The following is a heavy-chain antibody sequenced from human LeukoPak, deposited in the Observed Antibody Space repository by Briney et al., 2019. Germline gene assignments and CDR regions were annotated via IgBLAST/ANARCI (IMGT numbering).Heavy chain of an antibody. J-gene: IGHJ4*02. CDR3: ARGYSSSSLYFEY. CDR2: IYYSGST. CDR1: GGSISTYY. V-gene: IGHV4-59*01. Sequence: SETLSLTCNVSGGSISTYYWSWIRQPPGKELEWIGYIYYSGSTNYNPSLKSRVTMSVDTSTNQFSLNLTSVTAADTAVYYCARGYSSSSLYFEYWGQGTLVTVSS. D-gene: IGHD6-6*01.